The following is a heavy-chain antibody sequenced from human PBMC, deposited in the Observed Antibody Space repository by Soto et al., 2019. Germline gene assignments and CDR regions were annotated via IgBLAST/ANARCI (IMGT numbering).Heavy chain of an antibody. V-gene: IGHV3-33*01. CDR3: ARDGDYDILTGYYWGFDY. Sequence: QVQLVESGGGVVQPGRSLRLSCAASGFTFSSYGMHWVRQAPGKGLEWVAVIWYDGSNKYYADSVKGRFTISRDNSKNTXXLQMNSLRAEDTAVYYCARDGDYDILTGYYWGFDYWGQGTLVTVSS. CDR2: IWYDGSNK. J-gene: IGHJ4*02. D-gene: IGHD3-9*01. CDR1: GFTFSSYG.